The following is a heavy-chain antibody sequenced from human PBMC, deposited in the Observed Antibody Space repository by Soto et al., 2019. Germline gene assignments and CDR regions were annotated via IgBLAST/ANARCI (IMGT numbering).Heavy chain of an antibody. CDR1: GFTFSSYG. J-gene: IGHJ4*02. CDR3: ARPRGSSYLVPLDY. Sequence: GGSLRLSCAASGFTFSSYGMHWVRQAPGKGLEWVAVIWYDGSNKYYADSVKGRFTISRDNSKNTLYLQMNSLRAEDTAVYYCARPRGSSYLVPLDYWGQGTLVTVSS. D-gene: IGHD5-18*01. CDR2: IWYDGSNK. V-gene: IGHV3-33*01.